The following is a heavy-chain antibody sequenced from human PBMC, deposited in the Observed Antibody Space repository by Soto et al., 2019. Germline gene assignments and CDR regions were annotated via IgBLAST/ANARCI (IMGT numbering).Heavy chain of an antibody. CDR1: GYTFSDYY. J-gene: IGHJ4*02. D-gene: IGHD3-3*01. CDR2: IDTSGTKI. Sequence: QVQLVESGGDLVKPGGSLRLSCAASGYTFSDYYMSWIRQAPGKGLEWISYIDTSGTKIYYADSVKGRFTITRDNAKHSLYLEMNSLRDEGTAVYYCASHYDMWSGYLSPVDYWGQGTLVTVSS. V-gene: IGHV3-11*01. CDR3: ASHYDMWSGYLSPVDY.